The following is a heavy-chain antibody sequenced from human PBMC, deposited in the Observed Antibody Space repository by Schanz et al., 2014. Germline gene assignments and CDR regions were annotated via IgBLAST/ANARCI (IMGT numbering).Heavy chain of an antibody. D-gene: IGHD3-10*01. J-gene: IGHJ6*02. Sequence: QVQLVQSGAEVKKPGSSVTVSCKASGGTFSSSTLTWVRQAPGQGLEWMGRIIPILDKTNYEQKFQGRVTITADESKSTGYMEVSGRRSEDTAVYYCVRDAGWAFGDYHGMDVWGQGTSVTVSS. V-gene: IGHV1-69*08. CDR1: GGTFSSST. CDR3: VRDAGWAFGDYHGMDV. CDR2: IIPILDKT.